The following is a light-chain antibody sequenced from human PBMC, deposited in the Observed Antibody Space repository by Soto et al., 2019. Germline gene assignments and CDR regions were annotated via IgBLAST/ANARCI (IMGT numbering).Light chain of an antibody. J-gene: IGLJ2*01. CDR3: SSFTSSSTVV. Sequence: QSVLTQPASVSGSPGQSITISCTGTNSDVGGYNYVSWYQQHPGKAPKLMIYEVSNRPSGVSNRFSGSKSDNTASLTISGLQAEDEADYYCSSFTSSSTVVFGGGTQLTVL. CDR2: EVS. V-gene: IGLV2-14*01. CDR1: NSDVGGYNY.